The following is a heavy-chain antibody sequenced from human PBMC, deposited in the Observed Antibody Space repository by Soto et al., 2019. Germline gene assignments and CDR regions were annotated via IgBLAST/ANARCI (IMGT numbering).Heavy chain of an antibody. CDR2: FDPVNSAA. CDR3: VKEVETVRLLAFAL. D-gene: IGHD3-3*02. J-gene: IGHJ4*02. V-gene: IGHV5-51*01. CDR1: GYSFTTHW. Sequence: GAALKISGKGIGYSFTTHWSGWVRQKPGKGLEWMGIFDPVNSAARYSPSFEGQVVISADTSVSTAFLQMNSLRVDDTALYYCVKEVETVRLLAFALWGQGTPVPVSS.